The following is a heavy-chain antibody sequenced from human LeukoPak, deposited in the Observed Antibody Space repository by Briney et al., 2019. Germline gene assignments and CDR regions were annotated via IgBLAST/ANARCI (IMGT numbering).Heavy chain of an antibody. V-gene: IGHV5-51*01. J-gene: IGHJ5*02. CDR1: GYSFTSYW. CDR2: IYPGDSRI. D-gene: IGHD2-2*01. Sequence: GESLKISGKGIGYSFTSYWIGWVRQMPGKGMDWMGVIYPGDSRIRYNPSFQGQVTISVDKSIRTAYLQWVSLKASDTAMYYCACRDLTSTWSYPWGQGTLVTVSS. CDR3: ACRDLTSTWSYP.